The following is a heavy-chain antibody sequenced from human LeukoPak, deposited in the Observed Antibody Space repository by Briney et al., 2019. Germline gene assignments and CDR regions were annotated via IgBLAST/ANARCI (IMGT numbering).Heavy chain of an antibody. D-gene: IGHD6-13*01. CDR1: GFTFSSYG. CDR2: IRYDGSNK. V-gene: IGHV3-30*02. Sequence: GGSLRLSCAASGFTFSSYGMHWVRQAPGKGLEWAAFIRYDGSNKYYADSVEGRFTISRDNSKNTLYLQMNSLRAEDTAVYYCAREEEPSSSSWDYYYYMDVWGKGTTVTVSS. J-gene: IGHJ6*03. CDR3: AREEEPSSSSWDYYYYMDV.